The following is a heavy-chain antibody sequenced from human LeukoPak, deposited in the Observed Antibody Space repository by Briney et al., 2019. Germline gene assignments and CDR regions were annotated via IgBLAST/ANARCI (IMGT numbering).Heavy chain of an antibody. D-gene: IGHD6-13*01. Sequence: SETLSLICTVSGGSISSSSYYWGWIRQPPGKGLEWIGSIYYSGSTYYNPSLKSRVTISVDTSKNQFSLKLSSVTAADTAVYYCARHVWQQLVQVSAYWGQGTLVTVSS. J-gene: IGHJ4*02. V-gene: IGHV4-39*01. CDR1: GGSISSSSYY. CDR2: IYYSGST. CDR3: ARHVWQQLVQVSAY.